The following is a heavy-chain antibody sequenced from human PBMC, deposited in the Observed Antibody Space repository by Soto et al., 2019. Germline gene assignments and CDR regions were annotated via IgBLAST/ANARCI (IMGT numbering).Heavy chain of an antibody. Sequence: ASVKVSCKASGYTFTGYYMHWVRQAPGQGLEWMGWINPNSGGTNYAQKFQGWVTMTRDTSISTAYMELSRLRSDDTAVYYCAIGSYILTGADYYYYYGMDVWGQGTTVTVSS. V-gene: IGHV1-2*04. CDR1: GYTFTGYY. CDR2: INPNSGGT. D-gene: IGHD3-9*01. CDR3: AIGSYILTGADYYYYYGMDV. J-gene: IGHJ6*02.